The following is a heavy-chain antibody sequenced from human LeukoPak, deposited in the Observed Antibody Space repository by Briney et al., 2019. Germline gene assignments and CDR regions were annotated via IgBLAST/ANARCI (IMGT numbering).Heavy chain of an antibody. D-gene: IGHD6-19*01. CDR3: ARDQWLLRGGDHDAFDI. CDR2: IFHSGTT. Sequence: SETLSLTCAVSGGSIGSTHWWNWVRQPPGKGLEWIGEIFHSGTTNYNPSLKSRVTISIDKSKNQFSLKLRSVTAADTAVYYCARDQWLLRGGDHDAFDIWGQGTMVTVSS. V-gene: IGHV4-4*02. J-gene: IGHJ3*02. CDR1: GGSIGSTHW.